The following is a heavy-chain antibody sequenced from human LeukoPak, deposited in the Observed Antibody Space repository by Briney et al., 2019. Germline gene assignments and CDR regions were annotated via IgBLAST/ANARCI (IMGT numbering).Heavy chain of an antibody. CDR3: AREREVMGTTSD. D-gene: IGHD4-11*01. CDR2: IRSKANSYAT. V-gene: IGHV3-73*01. Sequence: RGGSLRLSCAASGFTFSGSAMHWVRQASGKGLEWVGRIRSKANSYATAYAASVKGRFTISRDDSKNTAYLQMNSLKTEDTAVYYCAREREVMGTTSDWGQGTLVTVSS. CDR1: GFTFSGSA. J-gene: IGHJ4*02.